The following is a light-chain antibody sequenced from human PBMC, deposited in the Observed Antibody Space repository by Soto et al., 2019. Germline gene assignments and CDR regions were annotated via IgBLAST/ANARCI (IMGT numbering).Light chain of an antibody. CDR2: KAS. J-gene: IGKJ1*01. Sequence: DIQMTHSPPTLSASALYIVTITFRASESISSWLAWYQQKPGKAPKLLMYKASSLESGVPSRFSGSGSGTEFTLTISSLQPDDFATYYCQKYNSYSWKFGQGTKVDIK. V-gene: IGKV1-5*03. CDR3: QKYNSYSWK. CDR1: ESISSW.